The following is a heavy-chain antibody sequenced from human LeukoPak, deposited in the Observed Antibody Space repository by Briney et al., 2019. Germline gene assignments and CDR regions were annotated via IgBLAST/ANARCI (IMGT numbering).Heavy chain of an antibody. J-gene: IGHJ4*02. CDR1: GFSISSGYY. D-gene: IGHD3-22*01. CDR3: ARSYDSSGYYPDY. V-gene: IGHV4-38-2*02. Sequence: TSETLSLTCTVSGFSISSGYYWGWIRQPPGKGLEWIASIYHSGSTYYNPSLKSRVTISVDTSKNQFSLRLSSVTAADTAIYYCARSYDSSGYYPDYWGQGALVTVSS. CDR2: IYHSGST.